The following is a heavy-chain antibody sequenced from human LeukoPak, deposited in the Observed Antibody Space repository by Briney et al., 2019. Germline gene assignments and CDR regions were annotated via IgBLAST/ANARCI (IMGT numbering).Heavy chain of an antibody. CDR1: GGSISSSSYY. CDR3: ARRGYTSNWYYFDY. D-gene: IGHD6-13*01. CDR2: IYYSGST. Sequence: SETLSLTCTVSGGSISSSSYYWGWIRQPPGKGLEWIGSIYYSGSTYYNPSLMGRVTISVDTSKNQFSLKLSSVTAADTAVYYCARRGYTSNWYYFDYWGQGTLVTVSS. V-gene: IGHV4-39*01. J-gene: IGHJ4*02.